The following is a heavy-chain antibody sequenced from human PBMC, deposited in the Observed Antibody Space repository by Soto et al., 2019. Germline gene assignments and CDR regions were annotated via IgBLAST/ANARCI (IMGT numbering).Heavy chain of an antibody. CDR1: GGSISSGDYY. CDR3: ARAVLGYFDY. V-gene: IGHV4-30-4*01. CDR2: IYYSGST. Sequence: SETLSLTCTVSGGSISSGDYYWSWIRQPPGKGLEWIGYIYYSGSTYYNPSLKSRVTISVDTSKNQFPLKLSSVTAADTAVYYCARAVLGYFDYWGLGTLVTVSS. D-gene: IGHD2-8*02. J-gene: IGHJ4*02.